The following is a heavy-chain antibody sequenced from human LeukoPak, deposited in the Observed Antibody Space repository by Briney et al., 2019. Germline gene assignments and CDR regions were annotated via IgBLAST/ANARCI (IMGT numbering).Heavy chain of an antibody. Sequence: ASVKVSCKASGYIFTNLYMHWMRQAPGQGLEWIGWIYPNNGGTNYAQKFQGRVSMTSDTSISTAYMELTRLTSDDTAVYYCTADLQRLRFENWGQGTLVIVSS. V-gene: IGHV1-2*02. CDR1: GYIFTNLY. J-gene: IGHJ5*02. CDR3: TADLQRLRFEN. CDR2: IYPNNGGT.